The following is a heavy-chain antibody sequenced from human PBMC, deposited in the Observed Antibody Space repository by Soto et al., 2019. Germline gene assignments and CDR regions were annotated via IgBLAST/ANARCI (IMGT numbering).Heavy chain of an antibody. Sequence: XSVKVSCKSSVYTFTGYGISWVRQAPGQGLEWMGWISADNGNTNYAQKLQGRVTMTTDTSTSTSYMELRSLRSDDTAVYYCARRGVLPDYWGQGTLVTVS. J-gene: IGHJ4*02. CDR1: VYTFTGYG. CDR3: ARRGVLPDY. V-gene: IGHV1-18*01. CDR2: ISADNGNT. D-gene: IGHD3-10*01.